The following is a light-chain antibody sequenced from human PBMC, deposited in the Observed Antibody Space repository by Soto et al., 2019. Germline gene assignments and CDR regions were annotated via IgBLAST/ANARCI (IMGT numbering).Light chain of an antibody. CDR1: SSDVGAYTF. Sequence: QSALTQPASVSGSPGQSITISCTGTSSDVGAYTFVSWYQQHPDKVPKLMIFYVSRRPSGVSDRFSGSKSGNTASLTISGLQPEDEAYYYCSSYTSSSTHVFGSGTKLTVL. CDR3: SSYTSSSTHV. CDR2: YVS. J-gene: IGLJ1*01. V-gene: IGLV2-14*03.